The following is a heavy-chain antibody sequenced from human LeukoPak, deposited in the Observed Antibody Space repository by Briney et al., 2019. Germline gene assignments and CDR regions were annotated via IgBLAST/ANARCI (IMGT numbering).Heavy chain of an antibody. Sequence: GGSLRLSCAASGFTFSDYALHWVRQAPGKGLEWVADISYDGNYKDYADSVKGRFTISRDNSKNTLYMEMNSLRAEDTAVYYCARGDYGDPQFDYWGQGTLVTVSS. J-gene: IGHJ4*02. V-gene: IGHV3-30*04. D-gene: IGHD4-17*01. CDR1: GFTFSDYA. CDR2: ISYDGNYK. CDR3: ARGDYGDPQFDY.